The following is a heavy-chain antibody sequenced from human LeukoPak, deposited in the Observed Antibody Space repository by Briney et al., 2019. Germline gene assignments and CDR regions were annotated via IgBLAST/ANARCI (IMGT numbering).Heavy chain of an antibody. V-gene: IGHV4-34*01. D-gene: IGHD5-18*01. CDR3: ARGPSDTAMVRYYYYYYMDV. Sequence: SETLSLTCAVYGGSLSGYYWSWIRQPPGKGLEWIGEINHSGSTNYNPSLKSRVTISVDTSKNQFSLKLSSVTAADTAVYYCARGPSDTAMVRYYYYYYMDVWGKGTTVTVSS. CDR2: INHSGST. CDR1: GGSLSGYY. J-gene: IGHJ6*03.